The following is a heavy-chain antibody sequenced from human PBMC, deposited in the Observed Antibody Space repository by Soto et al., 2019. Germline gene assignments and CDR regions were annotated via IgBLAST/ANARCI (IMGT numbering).Heavy chain of an antibody. J-gene: IGHJ6*02. CDR3: SKVRSSCTIGYYYGIDV. D-gene: IGHD1-1*01. V-gene: IGHV1-69*01. CDR1: GVTFSKFI. Sequence: QVQLEQSGGEVKKPGSSVKVSCKASGVTFSKFIMTWVRQSPGLGLEWVEGIIPIFVTANYAQKFQGIVTISSDESTRTADLEVSNLSSEATAVYACSKVRSSCTIGYYYGIDVWGQGTAVTVSS. CDR2: IIPIFVTA.